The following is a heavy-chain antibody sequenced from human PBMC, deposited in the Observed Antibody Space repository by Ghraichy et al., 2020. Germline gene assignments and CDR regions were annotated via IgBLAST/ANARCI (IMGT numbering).Heavy chain of an antibody. V-gene: IGHV3-30*03. CDR1: GFTFSSYG. J-gene: IGHJ6*02. CDR3: AGELTRYYGMDV. D-gene: IGHD1-26*01. Sequence: GESPRLSCAASGFTFSSYGMHWVRQAPGKGLEWVAVISYDGSNKYYADSVKGRFTISRDNSKNTLYLQMNSLRAEDTAVYYCAGELTRYYGMDVWGQGTTVTVSS. CDR2: ISYDGSNK.